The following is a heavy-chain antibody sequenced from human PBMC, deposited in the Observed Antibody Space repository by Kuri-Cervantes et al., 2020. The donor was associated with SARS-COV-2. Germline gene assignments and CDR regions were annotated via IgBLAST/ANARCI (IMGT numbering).Heavy chain of an antibody. CDR3: ARRLGYCSSTSCQEAYYGMDV. J-gene: IGHJ6*02. Sequence: SETLSLTCTVSGGSISSSSYYWGWIRQPPGKGLEWIGSIYYSGSTYYNPSLKSRVTISVDTSKNQFSLKLSSVTAADTAVYYCARRLGYCSSTSCQEAYYGMDVWGQGTTVTVSS. CDR1: GGSISSSSYY. CDR2: IYYSGST. V-gene: IGHV4-39*01. D-gene: IGHD2-2*01.